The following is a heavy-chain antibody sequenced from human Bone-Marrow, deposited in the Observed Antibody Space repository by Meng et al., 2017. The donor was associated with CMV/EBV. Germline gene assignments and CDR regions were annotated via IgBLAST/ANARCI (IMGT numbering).Heavy chain of an antibody. CDR2: MNPNSGNT. CDR1: GYTFTSYD. D-gene: IGHD3-10*01. V-gene: IGHV1-8*03. CDR3: ARERRRVTYYYGSGNPVGSYYGMDV. J-gene: IGHJ6*02. Sequence: ASVKVSCKASGYTFTSYDINWVRQATGQGLEWMGWMNPNSGNTGYAQKFQGRVTITRNTSISTAYMELSSLRSEDTAVYYCARERRRVTYYYGSGNPVGSYYGMDVWGQGTTVTGSS.